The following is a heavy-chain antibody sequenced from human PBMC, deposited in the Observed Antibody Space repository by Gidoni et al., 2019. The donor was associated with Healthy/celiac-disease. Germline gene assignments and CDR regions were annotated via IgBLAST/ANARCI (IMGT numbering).Heavy chain of an antibody. D-gene: IGHD4-4*01. CDR1: AGSFSGYY. CDR2: INHSGST. J-gene: IGHJ4*02. CDR3: ARRLLDYSNSLVDFDY. V-gene: IGHV4-34*01. Sequence: QVQLQQWGAGLLKPSETLSLTCAVYAGSFSGYYWSWIRQPPGKGLEWIGEINHSGSTNYNPSLKSRVTITVDTSKNQFSLKLSSVTAADTAVYYCARRLLDYSNSLVDFDYWGQGTLVTVSS.